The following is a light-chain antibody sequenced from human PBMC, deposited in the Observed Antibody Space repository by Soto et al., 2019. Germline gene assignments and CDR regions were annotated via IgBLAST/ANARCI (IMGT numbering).Light chain of an antibody. Sequence: QSALTQPRSVSGSPGQSVTIYCTGTSSDVGGYNYVSWYQQHQGKAPKLMIYDVSKRPSGGPDRFSGSKSGNTASLTISGLQAEDEADYYCCSYAGSYTFYVFGTGTKLTVL. CDR3: CSYAGSYTFYV. CDR1: SSDVGGYNY. V-gene: IGLV2-11*01. CDR2: DVS. J-gene: IGLJ1*01.